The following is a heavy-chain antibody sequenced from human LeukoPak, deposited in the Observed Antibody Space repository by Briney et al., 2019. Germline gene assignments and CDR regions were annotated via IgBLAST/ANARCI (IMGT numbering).Heavy chain of an antibody. CDR3: AREVHRIQLLGWFDP. CDR1: GYTFTGCY. J-gene: IGHJ5*02. Sequence: SVKVSCKASGYTFTGCYMHWVRQAPGQGLEWMGGIIPIFGTANYAQKFQGRVTITTDESTSTAYMELSSLRSEDTAVYYCAREVHRIQLLGWFDPWGQGTLVTVSS. CDR2: IIPIFGTA. V-gene: IGHV1-69*05. D-gene: IGHD5-18*01.